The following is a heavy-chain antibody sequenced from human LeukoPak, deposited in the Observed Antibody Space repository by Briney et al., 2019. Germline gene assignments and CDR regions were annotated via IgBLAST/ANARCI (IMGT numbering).Heavy chain of an antibody. V-gene: IGHV3-74*01. CDR1: GFTFNNHW. Sequence: GGSLRLSCAASGFTFNNHWMHWVRKGPGKGLEWGSRIDNDGSNTIYADSVKARLTISRDNAKNTLYLQMNSLRAEDTAMYYCSRDRPHNWFDPWGQGTLVTVSS. J-gene: IGHJ5*02. CDR3: SRDRPHNWFDP. CDR2: IDNDGSNT.